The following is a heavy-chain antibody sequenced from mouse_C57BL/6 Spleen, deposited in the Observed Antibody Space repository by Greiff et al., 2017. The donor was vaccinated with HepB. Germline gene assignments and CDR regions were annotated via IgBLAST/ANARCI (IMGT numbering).Heavy chain of an antibody. V-gene: IGHV1-61*01. CDR3: ARPTVASYYYGMDY. J-gene: IGHJ4*01. D-gene: IGHD1-1*01. CDR1: GYTFTSYW. CDR2: IYPSDSET. Sequence: QVQLQQPGAELVRPGSSVKLSCKASGYTFTSYWMDWVKQRPGQGLEWIGNIYPSDSETHYNQKFKDKATLTVDKSSSTAYMQLSSLTSEDSAVYYCARPTVASYYYGMDYWVKEPQSPSPQ.